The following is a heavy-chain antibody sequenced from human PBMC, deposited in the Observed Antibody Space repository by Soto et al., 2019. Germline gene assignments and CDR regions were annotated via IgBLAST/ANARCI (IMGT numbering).Heavy chain of an antibody. CDR3: ARQVRSGAAAEAYGMDV. CDR1: GGSISSSSYY. D-gene: IGHD6-13*01. V-gene: IGHV4-39*01. CDR2: IYYSGSA. Sequence: SETLSLTCSVSGGSISSSSYYWGWIRQPSGKGLEWIGTIYYSGSADCNPSLKSRVTMSVDTSRNQFSLRLRSVTVADTAVYYCARQVRSGAAAEAYGMDVWGQGTTVTVSS. J-gene: IGHJ6*02.